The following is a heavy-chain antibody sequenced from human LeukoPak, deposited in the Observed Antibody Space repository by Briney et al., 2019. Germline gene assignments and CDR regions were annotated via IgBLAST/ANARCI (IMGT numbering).Heavy chain of an antibody. J-gene: IGHJ6*02. Sequence: GGSLRLSCAASGFTFSSFAMSWVRQAPGKGLEWVSAITVSGGSTYYADSVKGRFTISRDNSKNTLYLQMNSLRAEDTAVYYCAKDATQGEDYYYYYGMDVWGQGTTVTVSS. CDR2: ITVSGGST. D-gene: IGHD3-16*01. CDR3: AKDATQGEDYYYYYGMDV. V-gene: IGHV3-23*01. CDR1: GFTFSSFA.